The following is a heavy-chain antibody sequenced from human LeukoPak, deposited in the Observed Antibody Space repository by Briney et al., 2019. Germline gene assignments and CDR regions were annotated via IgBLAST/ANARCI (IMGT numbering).Heavy chain of an antibody. D-gene: IGHD6-19*01. Sequence: GGSLRLSCAASGFTFSSYWMSWVRQAPGKGLEWVANIKQDGSEKYYVDSVKGRFTISRDNAKNSLYLQMNSLRAEDTAVYYCARVHVSSGCGFDPWGQGTLVTVSS. CDR2: IKQDGSEK. V-gene: IGHV3-7*01. CDR3: ARVHVSSGCGFDP. CDR1: GFTFSSYW. J-gene: IGHJ5*02.